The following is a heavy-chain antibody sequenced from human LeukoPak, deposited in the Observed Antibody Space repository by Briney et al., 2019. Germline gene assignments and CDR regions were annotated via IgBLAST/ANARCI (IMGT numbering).Heavy chain of an antibody. Sequence: GGSLRLSCAASGFTFSSYAMSWVRQAPGKGLEWVSAISGSGGSTYYADSVKGRFTISRDNSKNTLYLQMNSLRAEDTAVYYCAKGLAYDFWSGRPIDYWGQGTLVTVSS. CDR1: GFTFSSYA. J-gene: IGHJ4*02. V-gene: IGHV3-23*01. CDR2: ISGSGGST. D-gene: IGHD3-3*01. CDR3: AKGLAYDFWSGRPIDY.